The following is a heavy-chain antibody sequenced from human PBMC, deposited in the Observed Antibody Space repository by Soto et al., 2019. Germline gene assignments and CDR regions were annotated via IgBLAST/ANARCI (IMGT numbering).Heavy chain of an antibody. V-gene: IGHV5-51*01. CDR2: IYHGDSDT. D-gene: IGHD3-22*01. CDR3: ARRQNYYDSSGYYDY. Sequence: GESLKISCKGSGYSFTSYWIGWVRQMPGKGLEWMGIIYHGDSDTRYSPSFQGQVTISADKSISTAYLQWSSLKASDTAMYYCARRQNYYDSSGYYDYWGQGTLVTVSS. CDR1: GYSFTSYW. J-gene: IGHJ4*02.